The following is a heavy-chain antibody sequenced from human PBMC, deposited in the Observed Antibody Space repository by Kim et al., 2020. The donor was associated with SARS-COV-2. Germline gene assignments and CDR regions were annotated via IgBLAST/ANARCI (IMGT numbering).Heavy chain of an antibody. D-gene: IGHD6-19*01. J-gene: IGHJ4*02. Sequence: GWTTEYAASVKGRFTISRDDSQSIAYLQMNSLNTEDTAVYYCTREDSSGWDWGQGTLVTVSP. CDR3: TREDSSGWD. CDR2: GWTT. V-gene: IGHV3-49*02.